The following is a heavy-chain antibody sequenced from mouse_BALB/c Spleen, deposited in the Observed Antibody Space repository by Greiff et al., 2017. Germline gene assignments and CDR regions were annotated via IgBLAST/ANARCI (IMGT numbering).Heavy chain of an antibody. Sequence: EVQLQQSGPGLVKPSQSLSLTCSVTGYSITSGYFWYWIRQFPGNKLEWMGYISYDGSNNYNPSLKNRISITRDTSKNQFFLKLNSVTTEDTATYYCARRGGSSYEAWIAYWGQGTLVTVSA. CDR3: ARRGGSSYEAWIAY. CDR2: ISYDGSN. CDR1: GYSITSGYF. D-gene: IGHD1-1*01. V-gene: IGHV3-6*02. J-gene: IGHJ3*01.